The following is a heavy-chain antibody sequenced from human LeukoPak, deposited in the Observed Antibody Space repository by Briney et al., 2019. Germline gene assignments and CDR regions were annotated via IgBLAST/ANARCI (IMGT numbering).Heavy chain of an antibody. J-gene: IGHJ4*02. V-gene: IGHV3-66*02. D-gene: IGHD2-15*01. CDR1: GFTFDDYA. CDR3: ARDRYCSGGSCDY. CDR2: IYSGGST. Sequence: QPGGSLRLSCAASGFTFDDYAMHWVRQAPGKGLEWVSVIYSGGSTYYADSVKGRFTISRDNSKNTLYLQMNSLRAEDTAVYYCARDRYCSGGSCDYWGQGTLVTVSS.